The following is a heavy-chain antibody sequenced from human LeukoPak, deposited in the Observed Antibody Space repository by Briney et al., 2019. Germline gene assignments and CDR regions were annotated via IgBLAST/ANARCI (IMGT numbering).Heavy chain of an antibody. D-gene: IGHD5-18*01. CDR1: GYTLTELS. CDR2: FDPEDGET. V-gene: IGHV1-24*01. J-gene: IGHJ4*02. Sequence: ASVKVASKVYGYTLTELSMHWERQAPGKGLEWMGGFDPEDGETIYAQKFQGRVTMTEDTSTDTAYMELSSLRSEDTAVYYCATRGYSYGYPDYWGQGTLVTVSS. CDR3: ATRGYSYGYPDY.